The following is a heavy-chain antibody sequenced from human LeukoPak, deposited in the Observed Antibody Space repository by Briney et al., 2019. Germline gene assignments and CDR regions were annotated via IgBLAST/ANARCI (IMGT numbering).Heavy chain of an antibody. Sequence: GESLRLSCAASGFTFSSYAMSWVRQAPGKGLEWVSAISGSGGSTYYADSVKGRFTISRDISKNTLYLQMNSLRAEDTAVYYCAKDRAWELSFDYWGQGTLVTVSS. CDR1: GFTFSSYA. J-gene: IGHJ4*02. CDR2: ISGSGGST. V-gene: IGHV3-23*01. CDR3: AKDRAWELSFDY. D-gene: IGHD1-26*01.